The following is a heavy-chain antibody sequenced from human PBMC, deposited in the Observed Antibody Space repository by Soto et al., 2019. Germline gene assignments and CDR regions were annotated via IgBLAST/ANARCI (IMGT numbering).Heavy chain of an antibody. V-gene: IGHV4-4*02. CDR1: GGSISSSNW. J-gene: IGHJ4*02. D-gene: IGHD5-18*01. CDR3: ARGRDSYGSSGFDY. CDR2: IYHSGST. Sequence: PSETLSLTCAVSGGSISSSNWWSWVRQPPGKGLEWIGEIYHSGSTNYNPSLKSRVTISVDKSKNQFSLKLSSVTAADTAVYYCARGRDSYGSSGFDYWGQGTLVTVSS.